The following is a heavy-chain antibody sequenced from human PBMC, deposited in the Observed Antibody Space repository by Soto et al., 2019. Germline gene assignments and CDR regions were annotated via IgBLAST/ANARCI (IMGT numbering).Heavy chain of an antibody. D-gene: IGHD3-10*01. J-gene: IGHJ6*02. Sequence: LRLSCTASGFTFGDYAMSWFRQAPGKGLEWVGFIRSKAYGGTTEYAASVKGRFTISRDDSKSIAYLQMNSLKTEDTAVYYCTRDQPVLLWFGELSTSYYYYGMDVWGQVTTVTVSS. CDR2: IRSKAYGGTT. CDR1: GFTFGDYA. CDR3: TRDQPVLLWFGELSTSYYYYGMDV. V-gene: IGHV3-49*03.